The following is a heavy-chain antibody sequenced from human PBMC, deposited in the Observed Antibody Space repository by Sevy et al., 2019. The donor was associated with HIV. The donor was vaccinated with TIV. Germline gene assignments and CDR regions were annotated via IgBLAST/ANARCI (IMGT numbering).Heavy chain of an antibody. V-gene: IGHV1-2*02. Sequence: ASVKVSCKASGYTFTGYYMHWVRQAPGQGLEWMGWINPNSGGTNYAQKFQGRVTMTRDTSISTAYMELSRLRSDDTAGYYCARGVYYYDSSGYYWPWGQGTLVTVSS. D-gene: IGHD3-22*01. CDR2: INPNSGGT. CDR3: ARGVYYYDSSGYYWP. J-gene: IGHJ5*02. CDR1: GYTFTGYY.